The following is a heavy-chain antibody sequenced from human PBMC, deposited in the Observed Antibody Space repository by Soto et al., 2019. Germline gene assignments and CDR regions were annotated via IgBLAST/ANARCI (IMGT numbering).Heavy chain of an antibody. J-gene: IGHJ4*02. CDR3: ARDRDSSYFPPPYYFDS. CDR1: AFTFRSYT. D-gene: IGHD4-4*01. Sequence: HPGGSLRLSCAASAFTFRSYTMHWVRQAPGKGLEWVATISHDGSKTNYADSVRGRFTISRDNSKSTLFLQMDSLRPEDTAVYSCARDRDSSYFPPPYYFDSWGQGTLVTVSS. V-gene: IGHV3-30*04. CDR2: ISHDGSKT.